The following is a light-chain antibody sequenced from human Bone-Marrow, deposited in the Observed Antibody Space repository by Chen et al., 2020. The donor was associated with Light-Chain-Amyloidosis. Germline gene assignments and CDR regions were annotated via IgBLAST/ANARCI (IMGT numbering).Light chain of an antibody. CDR2: RDT. CDR3: QSADSSGTYEVI. V-gene: IGLV3-25*03. J-gene: IGLJ2*01. CDR1: DLPTKY. Sequence: SYELTQPPSVSVSPVQTARITCSGDDLPTKYAYWYQQKPGQAPVLVIHRDTERPSGISERFSGSSSGTTATLTIRGVQAEDEADYHCQSADSSGTYEVIFGGGTKLTVL.